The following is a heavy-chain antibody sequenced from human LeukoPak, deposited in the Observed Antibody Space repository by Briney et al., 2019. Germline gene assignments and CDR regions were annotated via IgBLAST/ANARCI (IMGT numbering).Heavy chain of an antibody. CDR3: ALGGSYRHFDN. V-gene: IGHV1-2*02. CDR1: EYTFTSYD. D-gene: IGHD3-16*02. CDR2: INPNSGGT. Sequence: GASVKVSCKASEYTFTSYDINWVRQATGQGLEWMGWINPNSGGTNYAQKFQGRVTMTSDTSIITAYMELRSLRSDDTAVYYCALGGSYRHFDNWGQGTLVTVSS. J-gene: IGHJ4*02.